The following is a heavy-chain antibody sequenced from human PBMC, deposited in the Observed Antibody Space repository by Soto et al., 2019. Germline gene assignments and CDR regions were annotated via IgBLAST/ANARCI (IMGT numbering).Heavy chain of an antibody. Sequence: ASVKVSCKASGYIFTGYYMHWVRQAPGQGLEWMGWINPNSGDTNYTQKFQGWVTMTRDTSISTAYMELSRLRSDDTAVYYCATSRISIAVAGETEYYFDYWGQGTLVTV. V-gene: IGHV1-2*04. CDR1: GYIFTGYY. CDR2: INPNSGDT. J-gene: IGHJ4*02. CDR3: ATSRISIAVAGETEYYFDY. D-gene: IGHD6-19*01.